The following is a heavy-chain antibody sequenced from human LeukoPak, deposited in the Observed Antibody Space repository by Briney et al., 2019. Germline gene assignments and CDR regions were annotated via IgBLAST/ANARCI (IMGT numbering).Heavy chain of an antibody. CDR3: AKDLSPYYDFWSGYYPVDFTNWFDP. CDR2: ISGSGGST. Sequence: GGSLRLSCAASGFTFSSYAMSWVRQAPGKGLEWVSAISGSGGSTYYADSVKGRFTISRDNSKNTLYLQMNSLRAEDTAVYYCAKDLSPYYDFWSGYYPVDFTNWFDPWGQGTLVTVSS. V-gene: IGHV3-23*01. D-gene: IGHD3-3*01. CDR1: GFTFSSYA. J-gene: IGHJ5*02.